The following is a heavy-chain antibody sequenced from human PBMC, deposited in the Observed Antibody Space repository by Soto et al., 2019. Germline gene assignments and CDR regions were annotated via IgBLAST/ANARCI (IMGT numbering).Heavy chain of an antibody. D-gene: IGHD2-2*01. CDR3: ARVDIVVVPAASYYYYGMDV. Sequence: WGSLRLSCAASGFTFGSYWIIFCRQSPGKWLEWVANIKQDGSEKYYVDSVKGRFTISRDNAKNSLYLQMNSLRAEDTAVYYCARVDIVVVPAASYYYYGMDVWGQGTTVTVSS. CDR1: GFTFGSYW. CDR2: IKQDGSEK. V-gene: IGHV3-7*03. J-gene: IGHJ6*02.